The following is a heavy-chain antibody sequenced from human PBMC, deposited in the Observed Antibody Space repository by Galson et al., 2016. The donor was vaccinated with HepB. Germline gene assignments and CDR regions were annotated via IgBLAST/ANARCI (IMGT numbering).Heavy chain of an antibody. V-gene: IGHV1-18*04. CDR1: GYTFTSYG. CDR2: ISAYNAYR. Sequence: SVKVSCKASGYTFTSYGIGWVRQAPGQGLEWMGWISAYNAYRDYPQRLQGRVTMTTDTSTSTAYMELSGLRSDDTAVYCCARSGDGNWFESWGREPWSPSPQ. CDR3: ARSGDGNWFES. J-gene: IGHJ5*01. D-gene: IGHD2-21*02.